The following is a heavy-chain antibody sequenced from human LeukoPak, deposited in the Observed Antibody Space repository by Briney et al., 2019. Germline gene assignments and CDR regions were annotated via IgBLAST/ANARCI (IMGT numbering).Heavy chain of an antibody. V-gene: IGHV3-48*03. Sequence: GSLRLSCAASGFTFSSYEMNWVRQAPGKGLEWVSYIGSRGSIIYYADSVKGRFTISRDNAKNSVYLQMNSLRAEDTAVYYCARWSPYMDVWGKGTTVTISS. CDR3: ARWSPYMDV. CDR1: GFTFSSYE. CDR2: IGSRGSII. J-gene: IGHJ6*03.